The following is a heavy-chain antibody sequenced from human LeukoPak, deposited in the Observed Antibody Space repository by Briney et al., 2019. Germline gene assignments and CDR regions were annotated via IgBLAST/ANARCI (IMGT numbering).Heavy chain of an antibody. J-gene: IGHJ6*02. CDR1: GFTFSSYA. V-gene: IGHV3-23*01. CDR3: ARGEYYDFWSGYLSYGMDV. D-gene: IGHD3-3*01. CDR2: ISTSGGGT. Sequence: GGSLRLSCAASGFTFSSYAVSWVRQAPGKGLEWVSAISTSGGGTYYADSVKGRFTVSRENAKNSLYLQMNSLRAEDTAVYYCARGEYYDFWSGYLSYGMDVWGQGTTVTVSS.